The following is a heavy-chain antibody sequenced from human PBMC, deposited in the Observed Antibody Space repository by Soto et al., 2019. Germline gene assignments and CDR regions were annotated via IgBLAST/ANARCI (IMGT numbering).Heavy chain of an antibody. CDR3: ARLGYCTGTSCYTFDS. D-gene: IGHD2-2*02. V-gene: IGHV5-10-1*01. CDR2: INPSDSYT. CDR1: GYSFTSYW. J-gene: IGHJ4*02. Sequence: LKISCQGSGYSFTSYWIGWVRQRPGKGLEWMGRINPSDSYTTYSPSFQGHVTISTDKSFSTAYLQWSGLKASDTAMYYCARLGYCTGTSCYTFDSWGQGTLVTVSS.